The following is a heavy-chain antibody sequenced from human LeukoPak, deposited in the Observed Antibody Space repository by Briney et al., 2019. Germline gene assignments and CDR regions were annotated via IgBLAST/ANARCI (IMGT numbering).Heavy chain of an antibody. J-gene: IGHJ4*02. D-gene: IGHD1/OR15-1a*01. Sequence: GGSLRLSCAASGFTFGSSEINWMRQPPGREPQWVSSITGDSTSIHYADSVKGRFTISRDNSKSTLYLHMNSLRAEDTALYYCAKFRGATSHYHFDYWGQGTLVTVSS. V-gene: IGHV3-23*01. CDR1: GFTFGSSE. CDR3: AKFRGATSHYHFDY. CDR2: ITGDSTSI.